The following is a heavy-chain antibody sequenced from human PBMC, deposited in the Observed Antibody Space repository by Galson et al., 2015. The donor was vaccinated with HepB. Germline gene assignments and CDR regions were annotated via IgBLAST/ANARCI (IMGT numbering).Heavy chain of an antibody. CDR1: GFTVSSNY. J-gene: IGHJ4*02. Sequence: SCAASGFTVSSNYMSWVRQAPGKGLEWMGGFDPEDGETIYAQKFQGRVTMTEDTSTDTAYMEPSSLRSEDTAVYYCARCQGSMPDYWGQGTLVTVSS. CDR2: FDPEDGET. CDR3: ARCQGSMPDY. D-gene: IGHD2-2*01. V-gene: IGHV1-24*01.